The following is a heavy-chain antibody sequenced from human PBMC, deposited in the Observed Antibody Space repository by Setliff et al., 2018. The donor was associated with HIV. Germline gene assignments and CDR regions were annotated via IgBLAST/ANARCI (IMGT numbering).Heavy chain of an antibody. Sequence: SETLSLTCAVYGGSFSGYYWSWIRQPPGKGLEWIGEINHSGSTNYNPSLKSRVTISVDTSKNQFSLKLSSVTAADPAVYYCARARNISWLGSSTRNNWFDPWGQGTLVTVSS. J-gene: IGHJ5*02. V-gene: IGHV4-34*01. CDR1: GGSFSGYY. CDR2: INHSGST. D-gene: IGHD3-22*01. CDR3: ARARNISWLGSSTRNNWFDP.